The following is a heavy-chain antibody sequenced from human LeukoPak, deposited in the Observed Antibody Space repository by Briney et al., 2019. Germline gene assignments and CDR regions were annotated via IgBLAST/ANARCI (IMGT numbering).Heavy chain of an antibody. CDR2: ISWNSGSI. J-gene: IGHJ4*02. D-gene: IGHD6-19*01. CDR3: AEDTYRSGFDY. Sequence: GRSLRLSCAASGFTFDDYAMHWVRQAPGKGLEWVSGISWNSGSIGYADSVKGRFTISRDNAKNSLYLQMNSPRAEDTALYYCAEDTYRSGFDYWGQGTLVTVSS. CDR1: GFTFDDYA. V-gene: IGHV3-9*01.